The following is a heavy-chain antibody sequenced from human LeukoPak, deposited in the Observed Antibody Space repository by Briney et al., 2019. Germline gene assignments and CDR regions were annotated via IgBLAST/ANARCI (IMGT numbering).Heavy chain of an antibody. D-gene: IGHD1-26*01. Sequence: GGSLRLSCAASGLTFNNYPMNGVPHAPGKGLEWVSLIRASDGATSYADSVKGRFTISTDNSKHSLYLQMNSLRVEDTAIYYCAKGQWKHNSFENWGPGALVTVSS. CDR1: GLTFNNYP. CDR3: AKGQWKHNSFEN. CDR2: IRASDGAT. J-gene: IGHJ4*02. V-gene: IGHV3-23*01.